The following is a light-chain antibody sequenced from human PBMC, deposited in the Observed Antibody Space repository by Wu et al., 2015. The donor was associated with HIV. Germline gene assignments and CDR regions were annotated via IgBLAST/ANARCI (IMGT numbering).Light chain of an antibody. V-gene: IGKV3-20*01. CDR2: GTS. J-gene: IGKJ4*01. CDR1: QSVGASY. CDR3: QQYGSSPLT. Sequence: EIVLTQSPGSLSLSPGERAILSCRASQSVGASYVAWYQQKPGQAPRLLLYGTSNRATDIPDRFSGSGSGTDFTLTISRLEPEDFAVYYCQQYGSSPLTFGGGTKVEIK.